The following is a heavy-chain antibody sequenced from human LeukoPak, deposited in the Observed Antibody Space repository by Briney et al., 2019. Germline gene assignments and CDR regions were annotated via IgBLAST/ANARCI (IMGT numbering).Heavy chain of an antibody. CDR1: GYTFISYD. CDR3: VRWVGASLRIGTTNNAFDI. D-gene: IGHD1-26*01. Sequence: GASAKVSCKASGYTFISYDINWVRQATGQGLEWMGWMNPNSGSTGYAQKFQGRVTITRNTSISTAYMELSSLRSEDTAVYYCVRWVGASLRIGTTNNAFDIWGQGTMVTVSS. CDR2: MNPNSGST. V-gene: IGHV1-8*03. J-gene: IGHJ3*02.